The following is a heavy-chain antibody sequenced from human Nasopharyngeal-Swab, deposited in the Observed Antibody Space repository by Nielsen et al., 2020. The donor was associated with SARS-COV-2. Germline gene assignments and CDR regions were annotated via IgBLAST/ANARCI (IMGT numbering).Heavy chain of an antibody. Sequence: ASVKVSCKASGYTFTSYAMHWVRQAPGQRLEWMGWINAGNGNTKYSQKLQGRVTITRDTSASTAYMELSSLRSEDTAVYYCARAGWHSSGPGDYWGQGTLVTVSS. J-gene: IGHJ4*02. D-gene: IGHD6-19*01. V-gene: IGHV1-3*01. CDR3: ARAGWHSSGPGDY. CDR2: INAGNGNT. CDR1: GYTFTSYA.